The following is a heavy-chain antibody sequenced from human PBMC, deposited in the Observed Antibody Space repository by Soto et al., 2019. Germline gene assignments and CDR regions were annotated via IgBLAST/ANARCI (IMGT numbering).Heavy chain of an antibody. CDR3: SRQASDFWSGKPQYYMDV. CDR2: IRSKPNNYAT. D-gene: IGHD3-3*01. Sequence: EVQLVESGGGLVQPGGSLKLSCAASGFTFSGSAMHWVRQASGKGLEWVGRIRSKPNNYATAYGASVKGRFTISSDDSKNTAYLQMNSLNTEDMAVYYCSRQASDFWSGKPQYYMDVWGKGTTVTVSS. V-gene: IGHV3-73*01. J-gene: IGHJ6*03. CDR1: GFTFSGSA.